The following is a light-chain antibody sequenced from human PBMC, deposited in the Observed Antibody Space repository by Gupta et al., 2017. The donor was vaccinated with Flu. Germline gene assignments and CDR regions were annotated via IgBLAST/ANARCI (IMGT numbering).Light chain of an antibody. V-gene: IGLV1-40*01. CDR3: QAYDTRLRRAA. CDR1: SSNIGSGYD. Sequence: QSVLTPPPSLSGAPGHTVTIPCTGASSNIGSGYDVHWYRQLPGAAPKHLIYDNDNRPSGVPDRFSGSRSGTSASLAINGLQAEDEADYYCQAYDTRLRRAAFGGGTKLTVL. J-gene: IGLJ2*01. CDR2: DND.